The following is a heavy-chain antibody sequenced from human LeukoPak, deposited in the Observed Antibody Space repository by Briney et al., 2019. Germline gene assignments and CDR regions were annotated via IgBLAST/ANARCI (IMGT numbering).Heavy chain of an antibody. V-gene: IGHV1-18*01. J-gene: IGHJ6*02. Sequence: ASVTVSCKASGYTFTSYGISWVRQAPGQGLEWMGWISAYNGNTNYAQKLQGRVTMTTDTSTSTAYMELRSLGSDDTAVYYCARALGSPPYYYDSSGPRDYYGMDVWGQGTTVTVSS. CDR1: GYTFTSYG. CDR2: ISAYNGNT. CDR3: ARALGSPPYYYDSSGPRDYYGMDV. D-gene: IGHD3-22*01.